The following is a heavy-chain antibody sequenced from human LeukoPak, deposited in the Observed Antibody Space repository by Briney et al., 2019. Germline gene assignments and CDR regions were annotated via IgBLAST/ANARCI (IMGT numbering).Heavy chain of an antibody. V-gene: IGHV4-59*01. CDR2: IYYSGRT. J-gene: IGHJ4*02. CDR1: GGSISSYY. Sequence: SETLSLTCTVSGGSISSYYWSWIRQPPGKGLEWIGYIYYSGRTNYNPSLKSRVTISVDTSKNQFSLKLSSVTAADTAVYYCARGEMATTDFDYWGQGTLVTVSS. CDR3: ARGEMATTDFDY. D-gene: IGHD5-24*01.